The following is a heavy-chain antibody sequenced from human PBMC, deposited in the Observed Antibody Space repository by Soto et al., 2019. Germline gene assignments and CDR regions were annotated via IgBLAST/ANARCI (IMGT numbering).Heavy chain of an antibody. CDR2: ISAYNGNT. V-gene: IGHV1-18*04. CDR1: CYTFTSYG. CDR3: ARAKLYYFDY. Sequence: RXSVKVSFKASCYTFTSYGISWVRQAPGQGLEWMGWISAYNGNTNYAQKLQGRVTMTTDTSTSTAYMELRSLRSDDTDVYYCARAKLYYFDYWGQGTLVTVSS. J-gene: IGHJ4*02.